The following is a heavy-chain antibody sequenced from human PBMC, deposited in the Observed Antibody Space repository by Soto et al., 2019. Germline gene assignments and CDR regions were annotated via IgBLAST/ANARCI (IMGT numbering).Heavy chain of an antibody. CDR3: VTGQQLGY. V-gene: IGHV3-23*01. D-gene: IGHD1-1*01. J-gene: IGHJ4*02. CDR1: GFTFSSYA. Sequence: EVELLESGGGSVQPGGSLRLSCAASGFTFSSYAMSWVRQAPGRGLEWVSKITGSGDSTYYVDFVKGRFTSSRDNSKNTVYLQMNSLRAEDTAVYYCVTGQQLGYWGQGTLVTVSS. CDR2: ITGSGDST.